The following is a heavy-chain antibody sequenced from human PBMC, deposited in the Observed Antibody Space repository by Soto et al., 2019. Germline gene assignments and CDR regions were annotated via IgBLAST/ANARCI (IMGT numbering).Heavy chain of an antibody. V-gene: IGHV1-18*01. Sequence: ASVKVSWKASGDGFASCGSSWVRHAPGQGLEWMGWISAYNGNTNYAQKLQGRVTMTTDTSTSTAYMELRSLRSDDTAVYYCARGGAWYYDSSGYPSPHDAFDTWGQGTMVTVSS. D-gene: IGHD3-22*01. J-gene: IGHJ3*02. CDR3: ARGGAWYYDSSGYPSPHDAFDT. CDR1: GDGFASCG. CDR2: ISAYNGNT.